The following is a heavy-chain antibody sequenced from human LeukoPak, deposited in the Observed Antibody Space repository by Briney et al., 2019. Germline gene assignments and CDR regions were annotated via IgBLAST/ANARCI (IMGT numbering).Heavy chain of an antibody. V-gene: IGHV3-7*01. J-gene: IGHJ4*02. D-gene: IGHD3-22*01. CDR1: GFTFSSYW. CDR2: IKQDGSEK. CDR3: ARDYYDSRGYSRGYFDY. Sequence: PGGSLRLSCAASGFTFSSYWMSWVRQAPGKGLEWVAKIKQDGSEKYYVDSVKGRFTISRDNAKNSLYLQMNSLRAEDTAVYYCARDYYDSRGYSRGYFDYWGQGTLVTVSS.